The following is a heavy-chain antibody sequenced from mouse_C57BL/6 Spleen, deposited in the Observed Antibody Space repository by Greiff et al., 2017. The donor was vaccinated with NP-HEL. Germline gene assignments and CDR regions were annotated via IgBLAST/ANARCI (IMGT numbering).Heavy chain of an antibody. V-gene: IGHV5-4*01. D-gene: IGHD2-1*01. J-gene: IGHJ1*03. CDR1: GFTFSSYA. CDR3: ARAYGNSWYFDV. Sequence: EVHLVESGGGLVKPGGSLKLSCAASGFTFSSYAMSWVRQTPEKRLEWVATISDGGSYTYYPDNVKGRFTISRDNAKNNLYLQMSHLKSEDTAMYYCARAYGNSWYFDVWGTGTTVTVSS. CDR2: ISDGGSYT.